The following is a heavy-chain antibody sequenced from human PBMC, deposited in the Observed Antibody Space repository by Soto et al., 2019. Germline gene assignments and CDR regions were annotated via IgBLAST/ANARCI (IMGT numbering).Heavy chain of an antibody. Sequence: PGGSLRLSCAAAGFTVDSYSINWVRQAPGKGLEWVSVIYSGGSTYYADSVKGRFTISRDNSKNTLYLQMNSLRAEDTAVYYCAREGYSYGYYYYGMDVWGQGNPGHRLL. D-gene: IGHD5-18*01. CDR2: IYSGGST. CDR3: AREGYSYGYYYYGMDV. J-gene: IGHJ6*02. V-gene: IGHV3-66*01. CDR1: GFTVDSYS.